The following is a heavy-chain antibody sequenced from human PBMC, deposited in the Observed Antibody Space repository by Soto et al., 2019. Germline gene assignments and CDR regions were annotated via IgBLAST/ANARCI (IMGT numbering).Heavy chain of an antibody. D-gene: IGHD5-18*01. Sequence: SETLSLTYTVSGGSISSGGYYWSWIRQHPGKGLEWIGYIYYSGSTYYNPSLKSRVTISVDTSKNQFSLKLSSVTAADTAVYYCARANEDTAMVPDYWGQGTLVTVSS. V-gene: IGHV4-31*03. CDR1: GGSISSGGYY. CDR3: ARANEDTAMVPDY. CDR2: IYYSGST. J-gene: IGHJ4*02.